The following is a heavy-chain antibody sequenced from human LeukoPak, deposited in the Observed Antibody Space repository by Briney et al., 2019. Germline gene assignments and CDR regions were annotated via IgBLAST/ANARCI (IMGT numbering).Heavy chain of an antibody. Sequence: PGGSLRLSCAASGFTFSDYYMSWIRQAPGKGLEWVSYISSSCSTIYYADSVKGRFTISRDNAKNSLYLQMNSLRAEDTAVYYCARTSTGGSDYDILTGYYNRRGAFDYWGQGTLVTVSS. CDR3: ARTSTGGSDYDILTGYYNRRGAFDY. CDR1: GFTFSDYY. CDR2: ISSSCSTI. V-gene: IGHV3-11*01. D-gene: IGHD3-9*01. J-gene: IGHJ4*02.